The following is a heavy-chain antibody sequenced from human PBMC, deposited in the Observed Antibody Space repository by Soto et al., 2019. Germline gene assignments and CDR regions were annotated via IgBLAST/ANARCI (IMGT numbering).Heavy chain of an antibody. CDR3: AHRTTTVTWWFDP. CDR2: IYWDDDT. J-gene: IGHJ5*02. CDR1: GFSLTTRGVG. Sequence: QITLKESGPTLVKPTQTLTLTCTFSGFSLTTRGVGVGWIRQPPGKPLEWLALIYWDDDTRYSPSLKSRLANTKDTSKNQVVLTMSNIDPADTGTYFCAHRTTTVTWWFDPWGQGTLVTVSS. D-gene: IGHD4-17*01. V-gene: IGHV2-5*02.